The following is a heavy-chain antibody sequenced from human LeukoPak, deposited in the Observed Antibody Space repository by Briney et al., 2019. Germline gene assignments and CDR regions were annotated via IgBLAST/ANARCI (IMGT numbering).Heavy chain of an antibody. CDR3: ATFPYYYYYMDV. D-gene: IGHD2/OR15-2a*01. Sequence: GGSLRLSCAASGFTFSDYYMSWIRQAPGKGLEWVSYISSSGSTIYYADSVKGRFTISRDNAKNSLYLQMNSLRAEDTAVYYCATFPYYYYYMDVWGKGTTVTVSS. J-gene: IGHJ6*03. CDR1: GFTFSDYY. V-gene: IGHV3-11*04. CDR2: ISSSGSTI.